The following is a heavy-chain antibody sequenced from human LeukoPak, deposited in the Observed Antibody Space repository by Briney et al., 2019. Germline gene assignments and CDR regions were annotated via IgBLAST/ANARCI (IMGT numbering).Heavy chain of an antibody. V-gene: IGHV4-38-2*02. CDR1: GYSISSGYY. CDR2: IFPSGKT. Sequence: SETLSLTCAVSGYSISSGYYWGWIRQPPGKGLEWMGRIFPSGKTDYNPSLKSRATMSVDTSKNQLSLKLSSVTAADTAVYYCAKDRVGSSTLDFQHWGQGTLVSVSS. CDR3: AKDRVGSSTLDFQH. D-gene: IGHD1-26*01. J-gene: IGHJ1*01.